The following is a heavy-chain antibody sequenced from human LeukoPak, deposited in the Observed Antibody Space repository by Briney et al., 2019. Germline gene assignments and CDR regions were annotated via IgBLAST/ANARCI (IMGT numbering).Heavy chain of an antibody. CDR1: GYTFTGCY. J-gene: IGHJ3*02. V-gene: IGHV1-2*02. D-gene: IGHD1-26*01. CDR3: ARDRTVWGAKDAFDI. CDR2: INPNSGGT. Sequence: GASVKVSCKASGYTFTGCYMHWVRQAPGQGLEWMGWINPNSGGTNYAQKFQGRVTMTRDTSISTAYMELSRLRSDDTAVYYCARDRTVWGAKDAFDIWGQGTMVTVSS.